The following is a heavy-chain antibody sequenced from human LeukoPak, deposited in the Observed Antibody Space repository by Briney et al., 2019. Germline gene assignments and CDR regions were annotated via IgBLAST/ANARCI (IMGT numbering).Heavy chain of an antibody. Sequence: TETLSLTCTVSGGSISSSSYYWGWIRQPPVKGLEWIGSIYYSGSTYYNPSLKSRVTISVDTSKNQFSLKLSSVTAADTAVYYCARDNYYGSGSYYNSLPSNWFDPWGQGTLVTVSS. D-gene: IGHD3-10*01. CDR1: GGSISSSSYY. J-gene: IGHJ5*02. V-gene: IGHV4-39*07. CDR2: IYYSGST. CDR3: ARDNYYGSGSYYNSLPSNWFDP.